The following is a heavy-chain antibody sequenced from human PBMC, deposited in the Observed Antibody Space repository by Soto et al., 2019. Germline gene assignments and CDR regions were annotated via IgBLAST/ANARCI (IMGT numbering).Heavy chain of an antibody. CDR1: GFRFNDYG. CDR2: VSWNSGGI. J-gene: IGHJ3*02. V-gene: IGHV3-9*01. CDR3: AKLPCRSGSCSGRFGREQLVSDI. Sequence: GGSLRLSCAASGFRFNDYGMHWVRQPPGKGLEWVSGVSWNSGGISYAASVKGRFTISRDNAKKSLYLEMNSLTTEDTALYYCAKLPCRSGSCSGRFGREQLVSDIWGQGTMVTVSS. D-gene: IGHD2-15*01.